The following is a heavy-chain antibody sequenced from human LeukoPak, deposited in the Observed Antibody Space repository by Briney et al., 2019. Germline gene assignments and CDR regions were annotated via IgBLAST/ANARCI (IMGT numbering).Heavy chain of an antibody. Sequence: GGSLRLSCAASGFSVSSNYMSWVRQAPGKGLEWVANIKQDGSEKYYVDSVKGRFTISRDNAKNSLYLQMNSLRAEDTAVYYCARDSSGGLDVWGKGTTVTVSS. CDR2: IKQDGSEK. D-gene: IGHD3-16*01. CDR3: ARDSSGGLDV. J-gene: IGHJ6*04. CDR1: GFSVSSNY. V-gene: IGHV3-7*01.